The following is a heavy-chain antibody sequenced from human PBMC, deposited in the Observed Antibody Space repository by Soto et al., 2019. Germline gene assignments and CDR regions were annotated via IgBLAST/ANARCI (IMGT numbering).Heavy chain of an antibody. CDR2: IWFDGSHE. V-gene: IGHV3-33*01. CDR3: ARDMSAGAYYFDH. J-gene: IGHJ4*02. D-gene: IGHD2-8*02. Sequence: PGXSRRLSGVASGFTFRNDGVHWVRQAPGKGLEWVAVIWFDGSHEYYGDSARGRFKISRDNSKDTLYLQMNSLTADDTALYYCARDMSAGAYYFDHWGQGTLVTVSS. CDR1: GFTFRNDG.